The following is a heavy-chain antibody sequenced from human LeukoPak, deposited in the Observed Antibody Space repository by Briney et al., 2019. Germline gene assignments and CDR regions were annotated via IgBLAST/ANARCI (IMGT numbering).Heavy chain of an antibody. CDR2: FDPEDGET. CDR3: ATEAHGVGWELRPF. Sequence: ASVKVSCKVSGYTLTELSMHWVRQAPGKGLEWMGGFDPEDGETIYAQKFQGRVTMTEDTSTDTAYMELSSLRSEDTAVYYCATEAHGVGWELRPFWGQGTLVTASS. CDR1: GYTLTELS. D-gene: IGHD1-26*01. J-gene: IGHJ4*02. V-gene: IGHV1-24*01.